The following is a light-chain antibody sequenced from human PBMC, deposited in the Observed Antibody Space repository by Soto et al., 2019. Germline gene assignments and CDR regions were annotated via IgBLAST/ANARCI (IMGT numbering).Light chain of an antibody. CDR1: QSISSY. Sequence: DIQMTQSPSSLSASVGARVTITCRASQSISSYLNWYQQKPGKAPTLLIYAASTLQRGVPSRFSGSGSGTAVTLSVSSLQPEDFATYYCQQSYSTLSISVGQGTRLEIK. J-gene: IGKJ5*01. V-gene: IGKV1-39*01. CDR2: AAS. CDR3: QQSYSTLSIS.